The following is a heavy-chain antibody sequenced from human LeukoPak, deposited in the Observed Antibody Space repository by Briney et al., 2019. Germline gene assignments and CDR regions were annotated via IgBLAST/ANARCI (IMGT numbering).Heavy chain of an antibody. CDR1: GGTISSYY. Sequence: ASETLSLTCTVSGGTISSYYWSWIRQPPGKGLEWIGYIYYSGSTNYNPSLKSRVTISVDTSKNQFSLKLSSVTAADTAVYYCARVRVAGTTFFDYWGQGTLVTVSS. V-gene: IGHV4-59*01. CDR3: ARVRVAGTTFFDY. D-gene: IGHD6-19*01. CDR2: IYYSGST. J-gene: IGHJ4*02.